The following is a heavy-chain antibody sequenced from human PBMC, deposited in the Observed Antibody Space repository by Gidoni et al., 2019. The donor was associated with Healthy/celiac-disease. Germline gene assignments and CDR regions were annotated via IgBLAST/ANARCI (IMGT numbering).Heavy chain of an antibody. CDR2: IWYDGSNK. CDR1: GFTFSSYG. J-gene: IGHJ4*02. V-gene: IGHV3-33*01. Sequence: QVQLVESGGGVVQPGRSLRLSCAASGFTFSSYGMHWVRQAPGKGLEWVAVIWYDGSNKYYADSVKGRFTISRDNSKNTLYLQMNSLRAEDTAVYYCARDYGDYVRYVDYWGQGTLVTVSS. D-gene: IGHD4-17*01. CDR3: ARDYGDYVRYVDY.